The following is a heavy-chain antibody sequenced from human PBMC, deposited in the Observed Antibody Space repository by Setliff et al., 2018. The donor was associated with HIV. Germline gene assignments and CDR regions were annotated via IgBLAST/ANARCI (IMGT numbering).Heavy chain of an antibody. D-gene: IGHD3-10*01. J-gene: IGHJ6*03. V-gene: IGHV4-59*12. CDR3: ARVGASGVPSTMDYYYYMDV. CDR1: GGSITSYY. Sequence: SETLSLTCTVSGGSITSYYWNWIRQSPGKGLEWIGYIFDSGTTKYNPSLESRVTMSVDTSRTQFSLKLRSVTAADTAVYYCARVGASGVPSTMDYYYYMDVWGKGTTVTVSS. CDR2: IFDSGTT.